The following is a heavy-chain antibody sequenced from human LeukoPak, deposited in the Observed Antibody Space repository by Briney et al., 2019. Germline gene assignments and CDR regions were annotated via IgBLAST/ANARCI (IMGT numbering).Heavy chain of an antibody. CDR3: ASIVVEAAAGDP. V-gene: IGHV3-74*01. CDR1: GLTLSGYW. J-gene: IGHJ5*02. Sequence: QPGGSLRLSCSASGLTLSGYWMHWVRQIPGKGLVWVSRIDSDGSGTSYADSVKGRFTISRDNAKNTLYLQMNSLRVEDTAVYYCASIVVEAAAGDPWGQGTLVTVSS. CDR2: IDSDGSGT. D-gene: IGHD2-2*01.